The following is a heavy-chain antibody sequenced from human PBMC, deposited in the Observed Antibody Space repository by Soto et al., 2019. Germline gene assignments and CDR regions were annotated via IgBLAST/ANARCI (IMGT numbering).Heavy chain of an antibody. CDR2: IDYTGKTV. CDR1: GFTFRNYY. V-gene: IGHV3-11*01. J-gene: IGHJ4*02. D-gene: IGHD4-17*01. CDR3: ARWTTYGAEYFFDY. Sequence: GGSLRLSCAASGFTFRNYYMTWIRQAPGKGLEWVSYIDYTGKTVYSADSVKGRFTNSRDNAKNSLYLQMNSLRAEDTAVYYCARWTTYGAEYFFDYWGQGTLVTVSS.